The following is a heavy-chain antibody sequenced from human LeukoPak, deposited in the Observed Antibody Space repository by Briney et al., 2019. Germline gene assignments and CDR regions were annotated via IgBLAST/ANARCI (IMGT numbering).Heavy chain of an antibody. CDR3: ARGVIQLWLPYFDY. Sequence: NPSQTLSLTCAVSGGSISSGGYSWSWLRQPPGKGLEWIGYIYHSGSTYYNPSLKSRVTISVDRSKNQFSLKLSSVTAADTAVYYCARGVIQLWLPYFDYWGQGTLVTVSS. D-gene: IGHD5-18*01. CDR1: GGSISSGGYS. V-gene: IGHV4-30-2*01. J-gene: IGHJ4*02. CDR2: IYHSGST.